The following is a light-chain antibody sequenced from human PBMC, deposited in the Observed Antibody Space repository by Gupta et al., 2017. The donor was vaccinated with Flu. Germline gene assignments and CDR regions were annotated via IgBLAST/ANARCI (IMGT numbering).Light chain of an antibody. CDR3: CSYAGSYNVV. CDR1: SSDVGGYNY. CDR2: DVT. V-gene: IGLV2-11*01. J-gene: IGLJ2*01. Sequence: QSALSQPPSVSGSPGPSVTISCAGTSSDVGGYNYVSWYQQHPGKAPKLMIYDVTKRPSGVPDRFSGSKSGNTASLTISGLLAEDETDYYCCSYAGSYNVVFGGGTKLTVL.